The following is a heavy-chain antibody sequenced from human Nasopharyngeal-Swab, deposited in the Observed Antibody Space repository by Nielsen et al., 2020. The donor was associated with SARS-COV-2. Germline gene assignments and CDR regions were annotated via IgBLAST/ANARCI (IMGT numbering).Heavy chain of an antibody. CDR1: GFTFSTYW. CDR2: IKQDGSDK. CDR3: PGGTGWVFNC. V-gene: IGHV3-7*01. D-gene: IGHD2-8*02. Sequence: GESLKISCAASGFTFSTYWMNWVRQTPGKGLEWVANIKQDGSDKRNVDSVKGRFTTPRDKAKNSLYLQMNSLRAEDTAVYYCPGGTGWVFNCWGQGTLVTVSS. J-gene: IGHJ4*02.